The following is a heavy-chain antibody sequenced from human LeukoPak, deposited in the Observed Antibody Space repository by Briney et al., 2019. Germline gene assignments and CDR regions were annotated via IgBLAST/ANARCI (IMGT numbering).Heavy chain of an antibody. J-gene: IGHJ4*02. CDR1: GFTFSSYA. CDR3: AREATFGSRWDHFDY. D-gene: IGHD6-13*01. CDR2: ISYDGSNK. Sequence: PGGSLRLSCAASGFTFSSYAMHWVRQAPGKGLEWMAVISYDGSNKYYADSVKGRFTISRDNSKNTLYLQMNGLTPEDTAVYYCAREATFGSRWDHFDYWGQGTLVTVSS. V-gene: IGHV3-30-3*01.